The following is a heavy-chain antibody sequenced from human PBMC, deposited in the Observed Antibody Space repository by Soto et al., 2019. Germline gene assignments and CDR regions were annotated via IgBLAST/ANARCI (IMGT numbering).Heavy chain of an antibody. Sequence: ASVKVSCKASGYFFASYSMHWVRQAPGQGLEWMGRINPSCGSTSYVGKFQGRVTMTRDTSTSTVYMELRSLRSEDTAVYYCAREYAGRDEFESSGAFDYWGQGTLATVSS. CDR2: INPSCGST. J-gene: IGHJ4*02. D-gene: IGHD3-22*01. CDR1: GYFFASYS. CDR3: AREYAGRDEFESSGAFDY. V-gene: IGHV1-46*01.